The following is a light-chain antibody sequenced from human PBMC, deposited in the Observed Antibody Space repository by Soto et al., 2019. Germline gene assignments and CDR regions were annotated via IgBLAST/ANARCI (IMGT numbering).Light chain of an antibody. J-gene: IGKJ2*01. CDR1: QSVSSSY. CDR3: QQSATSPPHT. CDR2: GAS. V-gene: IGKV3-20*01. Sequence: EIVLTQSPGTLSLSPGERATLSCRASQSVSSSYLAWYQQKPGQAPRLLIYGASSRATGIPDRFSGSGSGTDFTLTISRLEPEDFAVSSCQQSATSPPHTVGRGTKLGIK.